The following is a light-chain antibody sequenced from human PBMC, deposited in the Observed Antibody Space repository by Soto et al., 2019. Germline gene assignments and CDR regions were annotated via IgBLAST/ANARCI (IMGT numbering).Light chain of an antibody. V-gene: IGKV3-20*01. CDR1: QSISSSY. CDR3: QQYGSSSWT. J-gene: IGKJ1*01. CDR2: GAY. Sequence: ELVLTQAPGALSLYSGKVATLSWSASQSISSSYLAWYQQRPGQAPRILIYGAYSRATGITDRFSGSGSGTEFTLTIRRLEPEDFAVYYCQQYGSSSWTLGQGHTV.